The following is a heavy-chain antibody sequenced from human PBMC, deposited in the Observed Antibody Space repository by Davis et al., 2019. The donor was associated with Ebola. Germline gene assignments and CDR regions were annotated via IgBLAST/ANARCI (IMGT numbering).Heavy chain of an antibody. CDR2: ISAYNGNT. J-gene: IGHJ4*02. CDR1: GYTFTSYG. D-gene: IGHD1-14*01. V-gene: IGHV1-18*01. Sequence: AASVKVSCKASGYTFTSYGISWVRQAPGQGLEWMGWISAYNGNTNYAQKFRQRLTMTRDMSTSTVYMELRSLRFEDTAVYYCAASAGTVGKFDFWGQGTVVTVSA. CDR3: AASAGTVGKFDF.